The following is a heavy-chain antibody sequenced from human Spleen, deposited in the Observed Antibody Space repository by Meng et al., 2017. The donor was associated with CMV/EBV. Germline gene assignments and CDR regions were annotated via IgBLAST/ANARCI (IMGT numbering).Heavy chain of an antibody. CDR3: ARDHVPRQLWSSFDY. J-gene: IGHJ4*02. Sequence: GGSLRLSCAASGFTLRSYWMHWVRQVPGRGLVWVSRISSDGSDTSYVDSVKGRFTISRDTSKNTLYVQMNSLRAEDTAVYYCARDHVPRQLWSSFDYWGQGTLVTVSS. CDR2: ISSDGSDT. V-gene: IGHV3-74*01. CDR1: GFTLRSYW. D-gene: IGHD5-18*01.